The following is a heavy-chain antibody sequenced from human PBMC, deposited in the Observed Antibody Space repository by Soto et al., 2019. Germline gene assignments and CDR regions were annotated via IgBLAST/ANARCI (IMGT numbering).Heavy chain of an antibody. CDR1: GFSSNDFG. CDR2: IWYGGKKT. CDR3: ARENAPPYFDY. Sequence: GGSLRLSCAASGFSSNDFGMHWVRQAPGKGLEWVAVIWYGGKKTNYVDSVKGRFIISRDISKNMVYLQMNSLRDEDTAVYYCARENAPPYFDYWGQGTLVTVS. D-gene: IGHD2-2*01. V-gene: IGHV3-33*01. J-gene: IGHJ4*02.